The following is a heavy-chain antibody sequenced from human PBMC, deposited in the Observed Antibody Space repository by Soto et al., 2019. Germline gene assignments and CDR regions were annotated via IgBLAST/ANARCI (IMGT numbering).Heavy chain of an antibody. Sequence: SETLSLTCVPCGCSFSGYYWSCIRHPSQKSIEWFGEINHSGSTNYNPSLKSRFTISVDTSKNQFTLKLSSLTAADTAVFSCARGSKVKGSEEQWLVHGGFDYWRPGNRLTV. V-gene: IGHV4-34*01. CDR2: INHSGST. CDR3: ARGSKVKGSEEQWLVHGGFDY. CDR1: GCSFSGYY. D-gene: IGHD6-19*01. J-gene: IGHJ4*02.